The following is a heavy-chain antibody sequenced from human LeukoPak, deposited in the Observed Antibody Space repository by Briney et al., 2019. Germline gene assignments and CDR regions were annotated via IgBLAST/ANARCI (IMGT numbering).Heavy chain of an antibody. CDR2: IKTDGSEK. Sequence: GGSLRLSCAASGFTFSSFWISWVRQAPGKGLEWVANIKTDGSEKYYVDSVKGRFTISRDNAKNSAYLQMNSLRVEGTAMYYCVRDAWFGESRAGGQGTLVTVSP. CDR1: GFTFSSFW. CDR3: VRDAWFGESRA. D-gene: IGHD3-10*01. V-gene: IGHV3-7*01. J-gene: IGHJ4*02.